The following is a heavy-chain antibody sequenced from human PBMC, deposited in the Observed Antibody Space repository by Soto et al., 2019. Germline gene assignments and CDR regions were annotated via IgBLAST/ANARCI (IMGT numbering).Heavy chain of an antibody. CDR1: GYTFTSYG. J-gene: IGHJ6*02. V-gene: IGHV1-18*01. CDR2: ISAYNGNT. D-gene: IGHD3-9*01. CDR3: ARDQHVLRYFDWLTHYYYYGMDV. Sequence: RASVKVSCKASGYTFTSYGISWVRQAPGQGLEWMGWISAYNGNTNYAQKLQGRVTMTTDTSTSTAYMELRSLRSDDTAVYYCARDQHVLRYFDWLTHYYYYGMDVWGQGTTVTVSS.